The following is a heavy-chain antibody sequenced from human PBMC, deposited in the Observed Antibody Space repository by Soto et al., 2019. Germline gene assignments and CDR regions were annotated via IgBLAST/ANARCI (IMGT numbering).Heavy chain of an antibody. V-gene: IGHV3-23*01. Sequence: GESLKISCAASVFTFSDSAMGWVRQAPGKGLEWVSSISASGYSTYYADSVKGRFTISRDTSKNTLYLQTNSLRAEDTAMYYCAKMGRDAYKPIDSWGQGSLVTVSS. CDR2: ISASGYST. CDR1: VFTFSDSA. CDR3: AKMGRDAYKPIDS. D-gene: IGHD3-16*01. J-gene: IGHJ4*02.